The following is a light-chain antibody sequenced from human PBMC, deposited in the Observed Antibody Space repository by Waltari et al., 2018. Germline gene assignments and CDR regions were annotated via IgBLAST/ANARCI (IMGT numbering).Light chain of an antibody. CDR3: LQSSQWPYA. CDR1: QSLVQSDGNTF. J-gene: IGKJ2*01. V-gene: IGKV2-30*02. CDR2: KVS. Sequence: DVVMTPSPLALPVTLGQPASICCWPSQSLVQSDGNTFLNWFHQRPGQSPRRLIYKVSNRESGVPDRFSGSGSGTDFTLKISRVEAEDVGIYYCLQSSQWPYAFGQGTKLEIK.